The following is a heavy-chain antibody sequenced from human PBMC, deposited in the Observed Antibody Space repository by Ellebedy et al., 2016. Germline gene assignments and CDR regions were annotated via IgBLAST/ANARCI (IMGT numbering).Heavy chain of an antibody. J-gene: IGHJ4*02. V-gene: IGHV3-74*01. CDR1: GFSFSTYW. CDR2: IRGDGDGT. D-gene: IGHD4-23*01. CDR3: ARDNSLDY. Sequence: GGSLRLSCAAFGFSFSTYWMHWVRQAPGKGLVWVSRIRGDGDGTSYADSVKGRFALSRDNAKNTLYLQMNSLTAEDTAVYYCARDNSLDYWGQGTLVTVSS.